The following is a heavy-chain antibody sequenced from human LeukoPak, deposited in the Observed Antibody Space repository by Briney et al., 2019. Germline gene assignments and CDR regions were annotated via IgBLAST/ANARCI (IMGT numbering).Heavy chain of an antibody. CDR3: ARASCSSTSCYLFDP. V-gene: IGHV1-69*04. D-gene: IGHD2-2*01. CDR1: GGTFSSYA. J-gene: IGHJ5*02. CDR2: IIPILGIA. Sequence: GASVKVSCKASGGTFSSYAISWVRQAPGQGLEWMGRIIPILGIANYAQKFQGRVTITADKSTSTAYMELSSLRSEDTAVYYCARASCSSTSCYLFDPWGQGTLVTVSS.